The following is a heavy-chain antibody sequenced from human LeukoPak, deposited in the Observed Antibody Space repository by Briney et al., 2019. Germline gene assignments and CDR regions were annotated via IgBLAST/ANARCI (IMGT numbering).Heavy chain of an antibody. V-gene: IGHV3-7*03. CDR3: PRGGGVDV. CDR2: INHNGNVN. D-gene: IGHD3-16*01. J-gene: IGHJ6*02. CDR1: GFTFSSYW. Sequence: GGSLRLSCAASGFTFSSYWMNWARQAPGKGLEWVASINHNGNVNYYVDSVKGRFTISRDNAKNSLYLQMSNLRAEDTAVYFCPRGGGVDVWGQGDTVTVSS.